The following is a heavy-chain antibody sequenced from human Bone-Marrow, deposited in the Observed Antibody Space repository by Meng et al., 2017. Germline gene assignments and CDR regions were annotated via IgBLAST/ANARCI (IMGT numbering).Heavy chain of an antibody. CDR2: INPKSGDT. CDR1: GYNFPDYY. Sequence: GQLVASGVKVNKPGASVKVSCKPSGYNFPDYYIHWVRRAPGQGLEWMGRINPKSGDTHYAQKFQARVTMTGDTSISTAYMELSGLRSDDTAMYYCARDEDISAAGKLFGDYWGQGTLVTVSS. D-gene: IGHD6-25*01. CDR3: ARDEDISAAGKLFGDY. J-gene: IGHJ4*02. V-gene: IGHV1-2*06.